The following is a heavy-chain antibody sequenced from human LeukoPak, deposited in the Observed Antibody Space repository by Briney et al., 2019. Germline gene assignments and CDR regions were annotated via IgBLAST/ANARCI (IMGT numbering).Heavy chain of an antibody. D-gene: IGHD5-24*01. V-gene: IGHV3-43*02. CDR3: AQDNGDGSNKGYMDV. CDR2: ISEVGYKT. J-gene: IGHJ6*03. CDR1: GFTLDAYS. Sequence: QAGESLRLSCAASGFTLDAYSMQWVRHVPGEGMEWVFLISEVGYKTYYVDTVKGRFTISRDNSKNSLYLQMNSLRTEDTALYYCAQDNGDGSNKGYMDVWGKGTTVTVSS.